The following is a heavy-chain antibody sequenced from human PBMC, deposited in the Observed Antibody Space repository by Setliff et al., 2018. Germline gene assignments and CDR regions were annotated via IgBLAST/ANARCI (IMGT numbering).Heavy chain of an antibody. CDR2: IYYSGST. Sequence: SETLSLTCTVSGGSISSSLYYWGWIRQPPGKGLEWIGSIYYSGSTYYNPSLKSRVTISVDTSKNQFSLKLSFVTAADTAVYYCARVSGMGSPPYYYYYYGMDVWGQGTTVTVSS. V-gene: IGHV4-39*07. J-gene: IGHJ6*02. CDR1: GGSISSSLYY. D-gene: IGHD6-25*01. CDR3: ARVSGMGSPPYYYYYYGMDV.